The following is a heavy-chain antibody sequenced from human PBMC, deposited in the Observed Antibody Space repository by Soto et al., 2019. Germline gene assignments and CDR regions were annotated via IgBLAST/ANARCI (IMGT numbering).Heavy chain of an antibody. CDR1: GFMFEKYT. J-gene: IGHJ3*01. D-gene: IGHD5-12*01. CDR3: AKDIEPQSLRATV. Sequence: GGSLRLSCTASGFMFEKYTINWVRQAPGKGLEWVAGIYGSAATTFYADSVKGRFTIYRDNSRSTAFLQMDNLGVEDTAVYYCAKDIEPQSLRATVW. CDR2: IYGSAATT. V-gene: IGHV3-23*05.